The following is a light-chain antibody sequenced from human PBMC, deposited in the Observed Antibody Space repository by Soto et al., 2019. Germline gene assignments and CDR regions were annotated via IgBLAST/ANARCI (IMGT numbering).Light chain of an antibody. V-gene: IGKV3-20*01. CDR1: QSVSSSY. Sequence: ELVLTQSPGTLSLSPGERADLSCRASQSVSSSYLAWYQQKPGQAPRLLIYGVSSRATGIPDRFSGSGSGTDFTLTISRLEPEDFAVYYCQHYGSSPSWTFGQGTKVDIK. CDR2: GVS. J-gene: IGKJ1*01. CDR3: QHYGSSPSWT.